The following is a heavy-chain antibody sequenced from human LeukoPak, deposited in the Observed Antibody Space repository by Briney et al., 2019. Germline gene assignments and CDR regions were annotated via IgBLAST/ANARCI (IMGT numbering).Heavy chain of an antibody. Sequence: GASVKVSCKASGYTFTSYDINWVRQATGQGLEWMGWMNPNSGNTGYAQKFQGRVTMTRNTSISTAYMKLSSLRSEDTAVYYCARVSSSWYVYYYGMDVWGQGTTVTVSS. D-gene: IGHD6-13*01. CDR2: MNPNSGNT. CDR3: ARVSSSWYVYYYGMDV. CDR1: GYTFTSYD. V-gene: IGHV1-8*01. J-gene: IGHJ6*02.